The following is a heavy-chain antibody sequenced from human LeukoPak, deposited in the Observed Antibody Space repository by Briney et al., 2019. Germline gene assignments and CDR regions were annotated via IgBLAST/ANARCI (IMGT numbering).Heavy chain of an antibody. CDR1: GFTVSSNY. J-gene: IGHJ6*03. V-gene: IGHV3-53*01. CDR2: IYSGGST. D-gene: IGHD3-16*01. CDR3: AKDVSSGPNYYYYMDV. Sequence: GGSLRLSCAASGFTVSSNYMSWVRQAPGKGLEWVSVIYSGGSTYYADSVKGRFTISRDNSKNTLYLRMNSLRAEDTAVYYCAKDVSSGPNYYYYMDVWGKGTTVTVS.